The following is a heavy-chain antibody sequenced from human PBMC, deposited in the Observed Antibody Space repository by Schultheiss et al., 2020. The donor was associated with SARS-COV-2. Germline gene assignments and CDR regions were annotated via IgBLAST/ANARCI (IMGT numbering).Heavy chain of an antibody. D-gene: IGHD5-12*01. CDR1: GGSISSYY. Sequence: GSLRLSCTVSGGSISSYYWSWIRQPPGKGLEWIGYIYYSGSTNYNPSLKSRVTISVDTSKNQFSLKLSSVTAADTAVYYCARGDIVDTYYYYGMDVWGQGTTVTVSS. V-gene: IGHV4-59*01. CDR2: IYYSGST. J-gene: IGHJ6*02. CDR3: ARGDIVDTYYYYGMDV.